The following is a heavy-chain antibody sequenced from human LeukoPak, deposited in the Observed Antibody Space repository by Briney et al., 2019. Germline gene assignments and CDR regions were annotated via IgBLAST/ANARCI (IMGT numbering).Heavy chain of an antibody. CDR3: AKGPDIWCSSTSCHHPWYFDL. Sequence: GGSLRLYCAASGFTFSSYAMSWVRQAPGKGLEWVSAISGSGGSTYYADSVKGRFTISRGNSKNTLYLQMNSLRAEDTAVYYCAKGPDIWCSSTSCHHPWYFDLWGRGTLVTVSS. D-gene: IGHD2-2*01. CDR1: GFTFSSYA. V-gene: IGHV3-23*01. J-gene: IGHJ2*01. CDR2: ISGSGGST.